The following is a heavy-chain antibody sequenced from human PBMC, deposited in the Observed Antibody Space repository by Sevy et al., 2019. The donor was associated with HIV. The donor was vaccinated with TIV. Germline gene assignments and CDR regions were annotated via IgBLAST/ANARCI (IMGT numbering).Heavy chain of an antibody. CDR2: IRYDGSNK. D-gene: IGHD3-10*01. CDR3: AKGYYYGSGSNAFDP. CDR1: GFTFSSYG. J-gene: IGHJ5*02. V-gene: IGHV3-30*02. Sequence: GGSLRLSCAASGFTFSSYGMHWVRQAPGKGLEWVAFIRYDGSNKYYADSVKGRFTISRDNSKNTLYLQMNSLRAEDTAVYYSAKGYYYGSGSNAFDPWGQGTLVTLSS.